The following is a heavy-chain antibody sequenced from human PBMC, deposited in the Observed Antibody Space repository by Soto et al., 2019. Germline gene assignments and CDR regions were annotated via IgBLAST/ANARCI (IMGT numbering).Heavy chain of an antibody. Sequence: EVQLVESGGGLVQPGRSLRLSCAASGFTFDDYAMHWVRQAPGKGLEWVSGISWNSGSIGYADSVKGRFTISRDNAKNSLYLQMNSLRAEDTALYYCARDSRVPAAIVWFDPWGQGTLVTVSS. CDR1: GFTFDDYA. V-gene: IGHV3-9*01. J-gene: IGHJ5*02. CDR3: ARDSRVPAAIVWFDP. D-gene: IGHD2-2*01. CDR2: ISWNSGSI.